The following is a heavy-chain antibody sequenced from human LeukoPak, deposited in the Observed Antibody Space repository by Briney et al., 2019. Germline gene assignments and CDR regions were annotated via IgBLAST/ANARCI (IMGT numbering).Heavy chain of an antibody. CDR3: ASLVISANPFSFA. CDR2: IYYSGST. V-gene: IGHV4-39*07. J-gene: IGHJ5*02. Sequence: SETLSLTCTVSGGSISSSSYYWGWIRQPPGKGLEWIGSIYYSGSTYYNPSLKSRVTISVDTSKNQFSLRLSSVTAADTAVYYCASLVISANPFSFAWGQGTLVTVSS. CDR1: GGSISSSSYY. D-gene: IGHD2-15*01.